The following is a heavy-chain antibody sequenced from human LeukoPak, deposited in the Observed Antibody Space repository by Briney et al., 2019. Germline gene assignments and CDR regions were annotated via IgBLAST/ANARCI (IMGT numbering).Heavy chain of an antibody. CDR1: GVSISSSNSY. CDR3: ARDPLSGYYDSKPNWFDP. Sequence: SETLSLTCTVSGVSISSSNSYWGWIRQPPGKGLEWIGSIYYTGNTYYNASLKSRVAISIDTSKNQFSLKLSSVTAADTAVYYCARDPLSGYYDSKPNWFDPWGQGTLVTVSS. V-gene: IGHV4-39*07. CDR2: IYYTGNT. D-gene: IGHD3-22*01. J-gene: IGHJ5*02.